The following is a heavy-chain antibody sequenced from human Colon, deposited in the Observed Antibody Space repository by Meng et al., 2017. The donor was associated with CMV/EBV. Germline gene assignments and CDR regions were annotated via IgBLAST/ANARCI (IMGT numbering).Heavy chain of an antibody. D-gene: IGHD3-9*01. V-gene: IGHV3-7*01. Sequence: GGSLRLSCAASGFTFSSYWMSWVRQAPGKGLEWVANIKQDGSEKYYVDSVKGRFTISRDNAKNSLYLQMNSLRAEDTAVYYCARGVGMGYYDILTGYYPYYYYYGMDVWGQGTTVTVSS. CDR1: GFTFSSYW. CDR2: IKQDGSEK. CDR3: ARGVGMGYYDILTGYYPYYYYYGMDV. J-gene: IGHJ6*02.